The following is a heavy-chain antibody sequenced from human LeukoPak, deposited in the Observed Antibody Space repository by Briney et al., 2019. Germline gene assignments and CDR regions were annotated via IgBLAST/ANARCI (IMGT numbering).Heavy chain of an antibody. V-gene: IGHV4-30-2*01. Sequence: PSETLSLTCAVSGGSITSGDYSWSWIRQPPGQGLEWIGYIYHSGSTYYNPSLKSRVTISVDRSKNQFSLKLSSVTAADTAVYYCARVWSSSPYYFDYWGQGTLVTVSS. CDR3: ARVWSSSPYYFDY. CDR1: GGSITSGDYS. CDR2: IYHSGST. J-gene: IGHJ4*02. D-gene: IGHD1-26*01.